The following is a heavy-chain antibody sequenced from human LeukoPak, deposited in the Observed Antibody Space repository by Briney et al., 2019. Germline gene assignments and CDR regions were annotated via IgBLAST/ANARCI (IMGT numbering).Heavy chain of an antibody. Sequence: SETLSLTCTVSGGSISSSNYYWGWIRQPPGKGPEWIGSIYYDGNTYYNPSLKSRVTISVDTSKNQFSLKLSSVTAADTAVYYCARHCWTSYYYMDVWGKGTTVTVSS. D-gene: IGHD3/OR15-3a*01. CDR3: ARHCWTSYYYMDV. CDR2: IYYDGNT. CDR1: GGSISSSNYY. V-gene: IGHV4-39*01. J-gene: IGHJ6*03.